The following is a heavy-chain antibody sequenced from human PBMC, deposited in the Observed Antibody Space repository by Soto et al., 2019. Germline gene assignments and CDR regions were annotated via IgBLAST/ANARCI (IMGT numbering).Heavy chain of an antibody. J-gene: IGHJ6*01. CDR3: AKDLTPGTQVFVYGVDV. V-gene: IGHV3-30*18. D-gene: IGHD1-1*01. CDR2: ISFDGSDK. CDR1: GFTFNKYG. Sequence: ESGGGVVQPGRSLRLACVASGFTFNKYGMYWVRQAPGKGLEWVALISFDGSDKFYLDSVKGRFTLYRDNLKNTMFLQMNNLRSEEAALYYCAKDLTPGTQVFVYGVDVWGQGTKVTVSS.